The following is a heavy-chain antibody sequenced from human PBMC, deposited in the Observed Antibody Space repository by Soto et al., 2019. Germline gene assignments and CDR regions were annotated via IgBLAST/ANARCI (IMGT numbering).Heavy chain of an antibody. V-gene: IGHV3-7*01. D-gene: IGHD3-22*01. J-gene: IGHJ4*02. CDR1: GFALSSFW. CDR3: TRNQVKADY. Sequence: EVQLVESGGDLVQPGGSLRLSCVASGFALSSFWMTWVRQAPGKGLEWVAKIKGGGSEQNYVDSVRGRFTISRDNAKNSVYLQMNSLRVDDTAVYYCTRNQVKADYWGQGTLVTVSS. CDR2: IKGGGSEQ.